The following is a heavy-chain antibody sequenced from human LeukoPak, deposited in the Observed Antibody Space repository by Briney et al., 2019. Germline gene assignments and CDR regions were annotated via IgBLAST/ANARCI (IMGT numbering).Heavy chain of an antibody. CDR3: AKFRSDRIVGGGMDV. Sequence: GGSLRLSCAASGFTFRSYAMTWVRQAPGKGLEWVSAISGSGGSTYYADSVKGRFTISRDNSKNTLSLQMNSLRAEDTAVYYCAKFRSDRIVGGGMDVWGQGTTVTVSS. CDR1: GFTFRSYA. J-gene: IGHJ6*02. V-gene: IGHV3-23*01. D-gene: IGHD1-26*01. CDR2: ISGSGGST.